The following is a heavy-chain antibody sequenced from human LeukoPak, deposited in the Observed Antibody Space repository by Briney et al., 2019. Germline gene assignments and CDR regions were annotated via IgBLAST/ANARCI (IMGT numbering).Heavy chain of an antibody. J-gene: IGHJ6*03. CDR2: INHSGST. CDR1: GGSFSGYY. D-gene: IGHD3-10*01. CDR3: ARRGIYYYYMDV. Sequence: SETLSLTCAAYGGSFSGYYWSWIRQPPGKGPEWIGEINHSGSTNYNPSLKSRVTISVDTSKNQYSLKLSSVTAADTAVYYCARRGIYYYYMDVWGKGTTVTISS. V-gene: IGHV4-34*01.